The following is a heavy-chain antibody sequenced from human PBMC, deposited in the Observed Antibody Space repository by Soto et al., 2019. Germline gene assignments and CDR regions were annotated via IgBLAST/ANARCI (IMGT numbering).Heavy chain of an antibody. CDR1: GFTFSNAW. Sequence: EVQLVESGGGLVKPGGSLRLSCAASGFTFSNAWMSWFRQAQGKGLEWVGRIKSKTDGGTTDYAAAVKGRFTISRDDSKNTVYLQMNSLKTEDTAVYYCTTVGSGGSCYSWGQGTLVTVSS. J-gene: IGHJ4*02. D-gene: IGHD2-15*01. V-gene: IGHV3-15*01. CDR2: IKSKTDGGTT. CDR3: TTVGSGGSCYS.